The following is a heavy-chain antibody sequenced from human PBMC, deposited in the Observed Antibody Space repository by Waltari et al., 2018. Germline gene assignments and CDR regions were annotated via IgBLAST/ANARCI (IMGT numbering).Heavy chain of an antibody. CDR2: ISFSGTT. CDR1: GCPISSHY. D-gene: IGHD3-22*01. J-gene: IGHJ3*02. Sequence: QVQLQESGPRLVQPSETLSLACTVPGCPISSHYWTWIRQPPGKGLEWMGYISFSGTTTYSPSLKSRVTISVDTSKNQVSLKLNSVTAADTAVYYCARDRDDSSGTDALDIWGQGTMVTVSS. V-gene: IGHV4-59*11. CDR3: ARDRDDSSGTDALDI.